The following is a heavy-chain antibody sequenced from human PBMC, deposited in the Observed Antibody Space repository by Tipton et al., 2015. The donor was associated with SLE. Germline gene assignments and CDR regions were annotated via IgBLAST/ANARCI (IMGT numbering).Heavy chain of an antibody. CDR1: GFTFSSYS. CDR2: ISSSSSYI. V-gene: IGHV3-21*01. CDR3: ARDPVGVGLFDY. D-gene: IGHD2-21*01. Sequence: SLRLSCAASGFTFSSYSMNWVRQAPGKGLEWVSSISSSSSYIYYADSVKGRFTISRDNAKNSLYLQMNSLRAEDTAVYYCARDPVGVGLFDYWGQGTLVTVSS. J-gene: IGHJ4*02.